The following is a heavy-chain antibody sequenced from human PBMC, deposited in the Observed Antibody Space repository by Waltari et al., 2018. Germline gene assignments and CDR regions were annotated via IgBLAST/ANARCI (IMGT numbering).Heavy chain of an antibody. J-gene: IGHJ5*02. CDR2: SIGGGGST. Sequence: EVQLLESGGGLVQPGGSLRLSCAASGFTFSSYAMSWVGQAPGKRLEWVSASIGGGGSTYYADSVKGRFTISRDNSKNTLYLQMNSLRAEDTAVYYCAKWELLNWFDPWGQGTLVTVSS. D-gene: IGHD1-26*01. CDR1: GFTFSSYA. V-gene: IGHV3-23*01. CDR3: AKWELLNWFDP.